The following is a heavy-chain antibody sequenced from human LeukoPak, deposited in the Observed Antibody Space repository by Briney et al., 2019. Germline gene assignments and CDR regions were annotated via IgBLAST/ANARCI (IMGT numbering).Heavy chain of an antibody. V-gene: IGHV3-7*01. D-gene: IGHD6-13*01. J-gene: IGHJ4*02. CDR1: GFTFSSYA. Sequence: PGGSLRLSCAASGFTFSSYAMSWVRQAPGKGLEWVANIKQDGSEKYYVDSVKGRFTIPRDNAKNSLYLQMNSLRAEDTAVYYCARAGGYSSSWYRKYYFDYWGQGTLVTVSS. CDR3: ARAGGYSSSWYRKYYFDY. CDR2: IKQDGSEK.